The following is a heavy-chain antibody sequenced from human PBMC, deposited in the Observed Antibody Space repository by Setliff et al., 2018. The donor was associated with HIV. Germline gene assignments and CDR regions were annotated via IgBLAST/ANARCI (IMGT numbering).Heavy chain of an antibody. J-gene: IGHJ4*02. D-gene: IGHD1-20*01. CDR1: GFSLATDGVA. CDR3: PHFNNFRSVYFDS. CDR2: IYWDGDK. V-gene: IGHV2-5*02. Sequence: SGPTLVNPTQTLTLTCDFSGFSLATDGVAVGWIRQPPGKGPEWLALIYWDGDKRYNPSLKDRLTITKATSNNHVVLMMSNMDPVDTATYYCPHFNNFRSVYFDSWGQGTLVTVSS.